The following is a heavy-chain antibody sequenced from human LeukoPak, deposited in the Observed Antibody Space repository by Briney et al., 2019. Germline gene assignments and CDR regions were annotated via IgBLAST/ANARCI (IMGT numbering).Heavy chain of an antibody. CDR1: GFTFSSYW. Sequence: GGSLRLSCAASGFTFSSYWMHWVRQAPGKGLVWVSRINSDGSSTSYADSVKGRFTISRDNAKNSLYLQLSSLRAEDTAVYYCARDQYGGSHEGFDYWGQGTLVTVSS. D-gene: IGHD1-26*01. V-gene: IGHV3-74*01. CDR2: INSDGSST. J-gene: IGHJ4*02. CDR3: ARDQYGGSHEGFDY.